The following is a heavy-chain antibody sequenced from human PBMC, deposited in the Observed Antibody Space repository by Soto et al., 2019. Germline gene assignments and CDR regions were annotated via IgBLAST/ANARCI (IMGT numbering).Heavy chain of an antibody. V-gene: IGHV1-69*01. CDR1: GGTFSTYA. CDR2: IIPLFGTA. CDR3: ARGVHYDSSGYYYFY. J-gene: IGHJ4*02. Sequence: QVQLVQSGAEVKKPGSSVKVSCKASGGTFSTYAIDWVRQAPGQGLEWMGGIIPLFGTAKYAQNFQGRITITADESTNTAYMELRSLRSQDTAVYSCARGVHYDSSGYYYFYWGQGTLVTVSS. D-gene: IGHD3-22*01.